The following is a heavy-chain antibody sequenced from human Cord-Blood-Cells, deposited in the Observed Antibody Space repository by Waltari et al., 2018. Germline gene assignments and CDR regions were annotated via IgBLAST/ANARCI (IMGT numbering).Heavy chain of an antibody. CDR3: ARDGGYCTNGVCYTAFDI. V-gene: IGHV3-21*01. D-gene: IGHD2-8*01. J-gene: IGHJ3*02. Sequence: KGLEWVSSISSSSSYIYYADSVKGRFTISRDNAKNSLYLQMNSLRAEDTAVYYCARDGGYCTNGVCYTAFDIWGQGTMVTVSS. CDR2: ISSSSSYI.